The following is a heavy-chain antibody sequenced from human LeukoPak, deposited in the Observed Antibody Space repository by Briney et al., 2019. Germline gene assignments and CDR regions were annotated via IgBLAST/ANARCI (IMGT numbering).Heavy chain of an antibody. J-gene: IGHJ3*02. CDR1: GFTFSSYS. D-gene: IGHD2-15*01. CDR2: ISSSSSTI. CDR3: ARWYSGGGDAFDI. V-gene: IGHV3-48*01. Sequence: GGSLRLSCAASGFTFSSYSMNWVRQAPGKGLEWVSYISSSSSTIYYADSVKGRFTISRDNAKNSLYLQMNSLGAEDTAVYYCARWYSGGGDAFDIWGQGTMVTVSS.